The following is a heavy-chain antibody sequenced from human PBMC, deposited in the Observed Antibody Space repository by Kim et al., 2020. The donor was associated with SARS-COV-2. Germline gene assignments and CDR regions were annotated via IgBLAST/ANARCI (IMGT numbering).Heavy chain of an antibody. CDR1: GYTFTSYG. CDR3: ARWKIRFLEWPPRANYYYYMDV. J-gene: IGHJ6*03. V-gene: IGHV1-18*01. D-gene: IGHD3-3*01. CDR2: ISAYNGNT. Sequence: ASVKVSCKASGYTFTSYGISWVRQAPGQGLEWMGWISAYNGNTNYAQKLQGRVSMTTDTSTSTAYMELRSLRSDDTAVYYCARWKIRFLEWPPRANYYYYMDVWGKGTTVPVSS.